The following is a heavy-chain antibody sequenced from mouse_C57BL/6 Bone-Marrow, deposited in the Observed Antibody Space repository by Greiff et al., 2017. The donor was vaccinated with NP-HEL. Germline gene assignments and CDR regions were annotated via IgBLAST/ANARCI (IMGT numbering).Heavy chain of an antibody. Sequence: VQLQQSGAELARPGASVKLSCTASGYTFTSYGISWVKQRTGQGLEWIGEIYPRSGNTYYNEKFKGKATLTADKSSSTAYMELRSLTSEDSAVYFCARLIYYGSFYAMDYWGQGTSVTVSS. J-gene: IGHJ4*01. D-gene: IGHD1-1*01. CDR1: GYTFTSYG. CDR2: IYPRSGNT. V-gene: IGHV1-81*01. CDR3: ARLIYYGSFYAMDY.